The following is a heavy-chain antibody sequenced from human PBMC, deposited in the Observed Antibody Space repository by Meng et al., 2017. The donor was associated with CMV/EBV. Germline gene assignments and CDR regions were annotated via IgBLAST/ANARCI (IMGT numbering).Heavy chain of an antibody. CDR1: GGSFSGCY. J-gene: IGHJ6*02. CDR3: ARWGGDSSPTRPHYYYYGMDV. CDR2: INHSGST. D-gene: IGHD3-22*01. V-gene: IGHV4-34*01. Sequence: HVQLREWGAGLFKPSETLSLTGAVYGGSFSGCYWSWNRQTPGKGLEWIGEINHSGSTNYNPSLKSRVTISVDTSKNQFSLKLSSVTAADTAVYYCARWGGDSSPTRPHYYYYGMDVWGQGTTVTVSS.